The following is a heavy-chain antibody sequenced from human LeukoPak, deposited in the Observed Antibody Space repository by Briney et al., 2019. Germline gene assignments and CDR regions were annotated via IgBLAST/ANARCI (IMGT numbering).Heavy chain of an antibody. CDR2: IYHSGST. J-gene: IGHJ4*02. CDR1: GYSISSGYY. Sequence: SETLSVTCAVSGYSISSGYYWGWIRQPPGKGLEWIGSIYHSGSTYYNPSLKSRVTISVDTSKNQFSLKLSSVTAADTAVYYCARQNGAMVRGVTDYWGQGTLVTVSS. D-gene: IGHD3-10*01. CDR3: ARQNGAMVRGVTDY. V-gene: IGHV4-38-2*01.